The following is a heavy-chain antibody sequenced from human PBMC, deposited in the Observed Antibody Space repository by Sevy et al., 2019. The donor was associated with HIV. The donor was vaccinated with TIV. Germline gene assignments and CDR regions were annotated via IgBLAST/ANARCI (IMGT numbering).Heavy chain of an antibody. CDR1: GYTFTAYY. Sequence: ASVKVSCEASGYTFTAYYLHWVRQAPGQGLEWMGWINPNSGGTNYAQNFQGRVTMTRDASINTAYMEVSRLRSGDTAVYYCARVDSTMVTSDYWGQGTLVTVSS. CDR3: ARVDSTMVTSDY. D-gene: IGHD5-18*01. V-gene: IGHV1-2*02. J-gene: IGHJ4*02. CDR2: INPNSGGT.